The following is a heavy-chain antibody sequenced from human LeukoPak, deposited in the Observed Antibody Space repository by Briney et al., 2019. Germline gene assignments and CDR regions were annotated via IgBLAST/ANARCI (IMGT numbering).Heavy chain of an antibody. D-gene: IGHD3-22*01. V-gene: IGHV4-61*02. CDR3: VRVIGAPNYYYYMDV. CDR2: IYTSGST. CDR1: GGSISSGGYY. J-gene: IGHJ6*03. Sequence: PSQTLSLTCTVSGGSISSGGYYWSWIRQPAGKGLEWIGRIYTSGSTNYNPSLKSRVTMSVDTSKNQFSLKLSSVTAADTAVYYCVRVIGAPNYYYYMDVWGKGTTVTVSS.